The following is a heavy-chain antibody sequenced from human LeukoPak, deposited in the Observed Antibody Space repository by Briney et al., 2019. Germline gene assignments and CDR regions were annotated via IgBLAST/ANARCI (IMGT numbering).Heavy chain of an antibody. J-gene: IGHJ6*02. CDR1: GYTFTGYY. D-gene: IGHD2/OR15-2a*01. CDR3: ATSTSIQNYYYYYGMDV. Sequence: ASVKVSCKASGYTFTGYYMHWVRQAPGQGLEWMGWINPNSGGTNYAQKFQGRVTMTRDTSISTAYMELSRLRPDDTAVYYCATSTSIQNYYYYYGMDVWGQGTTVTVSS. V-gene: IGHV1-2*02. CDR2: INPNSGGT.